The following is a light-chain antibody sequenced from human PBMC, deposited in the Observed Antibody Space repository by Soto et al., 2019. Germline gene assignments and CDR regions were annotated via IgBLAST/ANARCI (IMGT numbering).Light chain of an antibody. J-gene: IGKJ4*01. CDR1: QSVSSY. CDR3: QQRSNWRT. CDR2: DAS. Sequence: EIVLTQSPATLSLSPGERATLSCRASQSVSSYLAWYQQKPGQAPRLLIYDASNRATGIPARFSGSGSGTDFTLTISSLEPEDFAVYYCQQRSNWRTFGGGIKVEIQ. V-gene: IGKV3-11*01.